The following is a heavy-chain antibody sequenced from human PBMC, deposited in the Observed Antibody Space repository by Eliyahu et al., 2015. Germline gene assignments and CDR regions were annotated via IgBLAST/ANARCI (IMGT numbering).Heavy chain of an antibody. CDR1: GYTFTNYY. V-gene: IGHV1-46*01. D-gene: IGHD4/OR15-4a*01. Sequence: QVQLVQSGAEVKEPGASVKVSCKASGYTFTNYYMHWVRQAPGQGLEWMGIINPSGGSTRYAQKFQDRVTMTRDTSTSTVYMELSSLRSEDTAMYYCAKEAGAFESWGQGTLVTVSS. CDR3: AKEAGAFES. J-gene: IGHJ4*02. CDR2: INPSGGST.